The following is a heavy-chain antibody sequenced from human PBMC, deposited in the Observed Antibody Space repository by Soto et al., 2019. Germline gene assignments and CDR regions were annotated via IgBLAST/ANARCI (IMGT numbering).Heavy chain of an antibody. CDR3: MRRSSSPGAFDI. CDR2: IGTAGAT. V-gene: IGHV3-13*01. Sequence: GGSLRLSCAASGFTFSSYDMHWVRQATGKGLEWVSAIGTAGATYYPGSVKGRFTISRENAKNSLYLQMNSLRAEDTAVYYCMRRSSSPGAFDIWGQGTMVTVSS. CDR1: GFTFSSYD. J-gene: IGHJ3*02. D-gene: IGHD6-19*01.